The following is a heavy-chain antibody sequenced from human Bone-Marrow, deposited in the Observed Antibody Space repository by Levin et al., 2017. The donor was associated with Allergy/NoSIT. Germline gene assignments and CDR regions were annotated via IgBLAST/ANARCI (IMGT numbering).Heavy chain of an antibody. CDR1: GGSISSHNW. Sequence: KTSETLSLTCAVSGGSISSHNWWTWVRQPPGKRLEWIGEIYHSGSTNYNPSLQSRVTISVDKSKSQFSLRLTSVTAADTAVYYCARNRDDHGDRAPLDSWGQGTLVTVSS. J-gene: IGHJ4*02. CDR2: IYHSGST. V-gene: IGHV4-4*02. CDR3: ARNRDDHGDRAPLDS. D-gene: IGHD4-17*01.